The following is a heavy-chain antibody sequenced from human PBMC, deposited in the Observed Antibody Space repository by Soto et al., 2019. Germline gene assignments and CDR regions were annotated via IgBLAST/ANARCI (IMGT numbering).Heavy chain of an antibody. CDR2: IYHGAST. V-gene: IGHV4-30-2*01. J-gene: IGHJ4*02. Sequence: WTWIRQPPGKGLEWIGYIYHGASTYYNPSLKSRVTISVDRSKNQFSLKLSSVTAADTAVYYCAREPPFGYWGQGTLVTVSS. D-gene: IGHD3-10*01. CDR3: AREPPFGY.